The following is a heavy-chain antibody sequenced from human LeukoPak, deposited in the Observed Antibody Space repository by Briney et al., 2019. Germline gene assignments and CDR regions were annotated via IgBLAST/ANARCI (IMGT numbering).Heavy chain of an antibody. V-gene: IGHV3-23*01. J-gene: IGHJ4*02. CDR1: GFTFSSYA. CDR3: AKKYCSGGSCYSDASFDY. Sequence: GGSLRLSCAASGFTFSSYAMSWVRQAPGKGLEWVSAISGSGGSTYYADSVKGRFTISRDNSKNTLYLQMSSLRAEDTAVYYCAKKYCSGGSCYSDASFDYWGQGTLVTVSS. CDR2: ISGSGGST. D-gene: IGHD2-15*01.